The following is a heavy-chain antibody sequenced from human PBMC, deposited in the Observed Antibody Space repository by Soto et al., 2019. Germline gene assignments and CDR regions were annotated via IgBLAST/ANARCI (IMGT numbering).Heavy chain of an antibody. V-gene: IGHV4-34*01. Sequence: QVQLQQWGAGLLKPSETLSLTCAVYGGSFSGYYWSWLRQPPGKGLEWIGEINHSGSTNYNPSLKNRVNISVATSKNQFSLKLSSVTAADTAVYYCARGLGYCSSTSCHAPDYWGQGTLVTVSS. CDR1: GGSFSGYY. D-gene: IGHD2-2*01. J-gene: IGHJ4*02. CDR2: INHSGST. CDR3: ARGLGYCSSTSCHAPDY.